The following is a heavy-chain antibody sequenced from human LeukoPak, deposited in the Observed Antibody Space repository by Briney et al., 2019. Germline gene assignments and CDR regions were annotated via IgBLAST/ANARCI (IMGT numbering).Heavy chain of an antibody. J-gene: IGHJ3*02. CDR3: ARAFGYVAGRHPLAFDI. CDR2: IYYSGST. CDR1: GGSISSYY. Sequence: SETLSLTCTVSGGSISSYYWSWIRQPPGKGLEWIGGIYYSGSTNYNTSLESRVTISVDTSKNQFSLKLSTVTAADTDVYHCARAFGYVAGRHPLAFDIWCQGTMVTVSS. V-gene: IGHV4-59*01. D-gene: IGHD3-10*01.